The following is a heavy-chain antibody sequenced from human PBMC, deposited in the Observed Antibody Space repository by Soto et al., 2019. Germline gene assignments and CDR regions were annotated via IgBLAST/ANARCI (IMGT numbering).Heavy chain of an antibody. V-gene: IGHV3-30*18. D-gene: IGHD3-3*01. CDR2: ISYDGSNK. J-gene: IGHJ4*02. CDR3: AKELDFWSGYPGVN. Sequence: GGSLRLSCAASGFTFSSYGMHWVRQAPGKGLEWVAVISYDGSNKYYADSVKGRFTISRDNSKNTLYLQMNSLRAEDTAVYYCAKELDFWSGYPGVNWGQGTLVTVSS. CDR1: GFTFSSYG.